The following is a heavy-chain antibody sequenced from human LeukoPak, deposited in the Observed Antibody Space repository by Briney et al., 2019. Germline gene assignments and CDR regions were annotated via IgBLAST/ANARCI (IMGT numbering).Heavy chain of an antibody. Sequence: GGSLRLSCAASGFTFRDYAMHWVRQAPGKGLEWVSSISWNSTNVAYSDSVKGRFTISRDNARNSLFLQMNSLRVEDTALYYCTRDGSRYFDWPYQRYSWFDPWGQGTLVTVSS. CDR2: ISWNSTNV. D-gene: IGHD3-9*01. CDR1: GFTFRDYA. J-gene: IGHJ5*02. CDR3: TRDGSRYFDWPYQRYSWFDP. V-gene: IGHV3-9*01.